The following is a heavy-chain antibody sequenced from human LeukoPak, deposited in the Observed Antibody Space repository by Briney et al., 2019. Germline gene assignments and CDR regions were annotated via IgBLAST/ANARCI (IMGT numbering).Heavy chain of an antibody. V-gene: IGHV4-34*01. J-gene: IGHJ4*02. CDR2: INHSGST. CDR3: ARVFKPNCDTTRCYGGSFDY. D-gene: IGHD2-2*01. Sequence: SETLSLTCAVYGGSFRDYYWSWLRQPPGKGLEWIGEINHSGSTNYNPSLRSRVTISVDTSKNQFSLKLSSVTAADTAVYYCARVFKPNCDTTRCYGGSFDYWGQGTLVTVSS. CDR1: GGSFRDYY.